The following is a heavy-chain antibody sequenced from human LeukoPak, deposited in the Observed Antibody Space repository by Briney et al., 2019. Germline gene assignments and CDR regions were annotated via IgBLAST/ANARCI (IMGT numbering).Heavy chain of an antibody. D-gene: IGHD1-26*01. CDR1: GGSISSYY. J-gene: IGHJ5*02. V-gene: IGHV4-59*13. Sequence: PSETLSLTCTVSGGSISSYYWSWIRQPPGKGLDWIGYIYYTGSTNYNPSLKSRVTLSVDTSKNQFSLKLSSVTAADTAVYYCARSGRGLATRFDPWGQGILVTVSS. CDR3: ARSGRGLATRFDP. CDR2: IYYTGST.